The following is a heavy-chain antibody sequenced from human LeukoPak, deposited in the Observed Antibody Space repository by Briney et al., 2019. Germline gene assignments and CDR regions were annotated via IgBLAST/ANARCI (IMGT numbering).Heavy chain of an antibody. J-gene: IGHJ4*02. V-gene: IGHV3-48*02. D-gene: IGHD5-12*01. CDR3: ARLRGSPVYPDY. CDR2: ISGSSDNI. CDR1: GFTFSNYN. Sequence: GGSLRLSCAASGFTFSNYNMNWVRQAPGKGLEYVSYISGSSDNIHYADSVKGRFTISRDNAQNSQYLQMNSLRDEDTAVYYCARLRGSPVYPDYWGQGTLVTASS.